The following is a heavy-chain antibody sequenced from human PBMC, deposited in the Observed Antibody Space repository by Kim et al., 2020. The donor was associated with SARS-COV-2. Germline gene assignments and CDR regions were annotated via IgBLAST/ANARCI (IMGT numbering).Heavy chain of an antibody. Sequence: GGSLRLSCAASGFTFSSYSMNWVRQAPGKGLEWVSSISSSSSYIYYADSVKGRFTISRDNAKNSLCLQMNSLRAEDTAVYYCARAYSSGWTYFDYWGQGTLVTVSS. J-gene: IGHJ4*02. CDR1: GFTFSSYS. CDR2: ISSSSSYI. V-gene: IGHV3-21*01. CDR3: ARAYSSGWTYFDY. D-gene: IGHD6-19*01.